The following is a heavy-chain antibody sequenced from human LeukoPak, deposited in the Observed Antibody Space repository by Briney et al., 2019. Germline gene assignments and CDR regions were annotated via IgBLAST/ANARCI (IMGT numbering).Heavy chain of an antibody. CDR2: IYYSGST. Sequence: PSETLSLTCTVSGGSISSSNYYWGWIRQPPGKGLEWIGSIYYSGSTYYSPSLKSRVTISVDTSKNQFSLKLSSVTAADTAVCYCARAWGKWFGENGFDYWGQGTLVTVSS. CDR1: GGSISSSNYY. V-gene: IGHV4-39*01. CDR3: ARAWGKWFGENGFDY. D-gene: IGHD3-10*01. J-gene: IGHJ4*02.